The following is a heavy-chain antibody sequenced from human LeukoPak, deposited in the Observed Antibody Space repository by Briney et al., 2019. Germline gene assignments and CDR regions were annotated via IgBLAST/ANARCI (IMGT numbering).Heavy chain of an antibody. V-gene: IGHV3-48*02. J-gene: IGHJ3*02. Sequence: GGSLRLSCAASGFTFSSYAMSWVRQAPGKGLEWVSYISISSSIIYYADSVKGRFTISRDNAKNSLYLQMNSLRDEDTAVYYCARESGAPPLRGLDIWGQGTMVTVSS. CDR2: ISISSSII. D-gene: IGHD4-17*01. CDR1: GFTFSSYA. CDR3: ARESGAPPLRGLDI.